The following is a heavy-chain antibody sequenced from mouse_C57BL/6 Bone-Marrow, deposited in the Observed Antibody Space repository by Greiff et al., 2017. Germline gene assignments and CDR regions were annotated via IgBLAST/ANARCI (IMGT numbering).Heavy chain of an antibody. Sequence: VQLQQSGPELVKPGASVKISCKASGYSFTDYNMNWVKQSHGKSLEWIGVINPNYGTTSYNQKFKGKATLTVDKSSSTAYMQLNSLTSADSAVXYCAVFDGYYAWFAYWGQGTLVTVSA. CDR1: GYSFTDYN. V-gene: IGHV1-39*01. J-gene: IGHJ3*01. CDR2: INPNYGTT. D-gene: IGHD2-3*01. CDR3: AVFDGYYAWFAY.